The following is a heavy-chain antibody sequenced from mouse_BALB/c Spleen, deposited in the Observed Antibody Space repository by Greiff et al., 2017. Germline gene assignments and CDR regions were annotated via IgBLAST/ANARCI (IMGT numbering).Heavy chain of an antibody. CDR1: GFSLTSYG. CDR3: AIFPTVVARDYAMDY. V-gene: IGHV2-9*02. CDR2: IWAGGST. Sequence: QVHVKQSGPGLVAPSQSLSITCTVSGFSLTSYGVHWVRQPPGKGLEWLGVIWAGGSTNYNSALMSRLSISKDNSKSQVFLKMNSLQTDDTAMYYCAIFPTVVARDYAMDYWGQGTSVTVSS. D-gene: IGHD1-1*01. J-gene: IGHJ4*01.